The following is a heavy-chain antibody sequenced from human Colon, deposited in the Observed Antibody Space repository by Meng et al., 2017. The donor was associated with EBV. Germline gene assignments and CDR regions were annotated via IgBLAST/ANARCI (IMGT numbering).Heavy chain of an antibody. CDR3: VRRTTVNLRSFDS. D-gene: IGHD4-17*01. CDR1: GGSLSGYY. J-gene: IGHJ4*02. CDR2: INHSGSA. V-gene: IGHV4-34*02. Sequence: QVQLQQWGAGLLKPSETLSLTCGVSGGSLSGYYWSWIRHFPGRTLEFIGDINHSGSANYNPSLRSRVTISVDTSKNQIFLNLHSVTAADTAVYYCVRRTTVNLRSFDSWGQGTLVTVSS.